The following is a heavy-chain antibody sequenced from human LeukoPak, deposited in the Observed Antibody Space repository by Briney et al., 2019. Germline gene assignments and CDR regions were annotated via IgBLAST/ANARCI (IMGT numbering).Heavy chain of an antibody. J-gene: IGHJ5*02. Sequence: SETLSLTCAVYGGSFSGYYWSCIRQPPGKGLEWIGYIYYSGSTNYNPSLKSRVTISVDTSKNQFSLKLSSVTAADTAVYYCAESWVVAAPDENCSPPGGQETLVTVPS. CDR3: AESWVVAAPDENCSPP. D-gene: IGHD2-15*01. CDR2: IYYSGST. V-gene: IGHV4-59*01. CDR1: GGSFSGYY.